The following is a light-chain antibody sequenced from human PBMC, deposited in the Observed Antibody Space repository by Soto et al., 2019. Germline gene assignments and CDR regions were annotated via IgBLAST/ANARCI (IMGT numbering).Light chain of an antibody. V-gene: IGKV3-20*01. J-gene: IGKJ2*01. Sequence: EIVLTQSPGTLSLSPGERATLSCRASQSVNSIYLAWYQQKPGQAPRLLIYGASSRETGIPDTFSGSGSGTDFTLTISRLEPEDFAVYYCQQYDSSPYTFGHGTKLEIK. CDR2: GAS. CDR1: QSVNSIY. CDR3: QQYDSSPYT.